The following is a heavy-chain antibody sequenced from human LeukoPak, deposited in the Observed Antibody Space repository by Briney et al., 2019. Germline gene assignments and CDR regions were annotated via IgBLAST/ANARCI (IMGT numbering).Heavy chain of an antibody. D-gene: IGHD5-18*01. V-gene: IGHV3-7*01. CDR2: IKQDGSEK. Sequence: GGSLRLSCAASGFTFSSYWMSWVRQAPGKGPEWVANIKQDGSEKYYVDSVKGRFTISRDNAKNTLYLQMNSLRAEDTAVYYCARDAVDTANAVWGQGTTVTVSS. CDR1: GFTFSSYW. J-gene: IGHJ6*02. CDR3: ARDAVDTANAV.